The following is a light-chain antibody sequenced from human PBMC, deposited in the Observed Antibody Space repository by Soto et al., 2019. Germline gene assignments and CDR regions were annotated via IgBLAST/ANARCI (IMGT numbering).Light chain of an antibody. Sequence: EFVLTQSPGTLSLSPGERATLSCRASQSVSGDLAWYQQKPGQAPRLLIFAASTRATSVPARFTGSRSGTEFTLTISSLQSEDFAIYYCQQYNNWPRTFGQGTKVDIK. CDR1: QSVSGD. CDR2: AAS. CDR3: QQYNNWPRT. J-gene: IGKJ1*01. V-gene: IGKV3-15*01.